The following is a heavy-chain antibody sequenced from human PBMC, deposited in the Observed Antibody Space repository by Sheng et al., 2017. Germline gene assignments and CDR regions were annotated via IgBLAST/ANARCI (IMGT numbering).Heavy chain of an antibody. CDR2: IRYDGSNK. Sequence: QVQLVESGGGVVQPGGSLRLSCAASGFTFSSYGMHWVRQAPGKGLEWVAFIRYDGSNKYYADSVKGRFTISRDNSKNTLYLQMNSLRAEDTAVYYCAKDHEDGDYKVRYNWFDPWGQGTLVTVSS. CDR1: GFTFSSYG. D-gene: IGHD4-17*01. J-gene: IGHJ5*02. CDR3: AKDHEDGDYKVRYNWFDP. V-gene: IGHV3-30*02.